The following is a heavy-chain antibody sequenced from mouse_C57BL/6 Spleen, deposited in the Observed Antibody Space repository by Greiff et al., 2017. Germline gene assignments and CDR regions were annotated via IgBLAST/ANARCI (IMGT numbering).Heavy chain of an antibody. Sequence: QVQLQQPGAELVKPGASVTMSCKASGYTFTSYWITWVKQRPGQGLEWIGDLYPGSGSTNYNEKFKSKATLTVDTSSSTAYMQLNSLTSEDSAVYYCAKQLDYWGQGTTLTVSS. CDR1: GYTFTSYW. V-gene: IGHV1-55*01. J-gene: IGHJ2*01. D-gene: IGHD3-1*01. CDR2: LYPGSGST. CDR3: AKQLDY.